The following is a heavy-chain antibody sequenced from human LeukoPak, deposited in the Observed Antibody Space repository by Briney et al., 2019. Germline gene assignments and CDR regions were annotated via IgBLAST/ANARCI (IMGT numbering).Heavy chain of an antibody. Sequence: HPGGSLRLSCAASGFTFSSYSMNWVRQAQGKGLEWVSYISSSSSTIYYADSVKGRFTISRDNAKNSLYLQMNSLRAEDTAVYYCARGYNWNSFDYWGQGTLVTVSS. V-gene: IGHV3-48*04. D-gene: IGHD1-7*01. CDR3: ARGYNWNSFDY. J-gene: IGHJ4*02. CDR2: ISSSSSTI. CDR1: GFTFSSYS.